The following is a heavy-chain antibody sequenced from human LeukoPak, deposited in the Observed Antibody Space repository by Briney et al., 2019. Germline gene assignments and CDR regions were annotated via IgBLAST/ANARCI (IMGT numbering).Heavy chain of an antibody. V-gene: IGHV1-18*01. D-gene: IGHD3-10*01. CDR3: ARGFHYYGSGTCRY. Sequence: GASVKVSCKASGYTFTSYGISWVRQAPGQGLEWMGWISAYNGNTNYAQKLQGRVTMTTDTSTSTAYMELRSLRSDDTAVYYCARGFHYYGSGTCRYWGQGTLVTVSS. CDR1: GYTFTSYG. CDR2: ISAYNGNT. J-gene: IGHJ4*02.